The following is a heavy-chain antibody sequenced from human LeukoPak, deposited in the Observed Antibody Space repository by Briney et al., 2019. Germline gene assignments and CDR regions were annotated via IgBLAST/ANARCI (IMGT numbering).Heavy chain of an antibody. D-gene: IGHD3-3*01. CDR3: ASHREGDTIFGVVETFDY. CDR1: GGSISSGSYY. CDR2: IYTSGST. V-gene: IGHV4-61*02. Sequence: KSSETLSLTCTVSGGSISSGSYYWSWIRQPAGKGLEWIGRIYTSGSTNYNPSLKSRVTMSVDTSKNQFSLKLSSVTAADTAVYYCASHREGDTIFGVVETFDYWGQGTLVTVSS. J-gene: IGHJ4*02.